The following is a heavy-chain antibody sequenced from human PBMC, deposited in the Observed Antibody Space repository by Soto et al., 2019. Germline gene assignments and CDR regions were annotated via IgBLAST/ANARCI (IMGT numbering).Heavy chain of an antibody. CDR1: GFTVSSNY. CDR3: ARGLVRGSYYYYGMDV. J-gene: IGHJ6*02. CDR2: IYSGGST. V-gene: IGHV3-53*01. Sequence: GGSLRLSCAASGFTVSSNYMSWVRQAPGKGLEWVSVIYSGGSTYYADSVKGRFTISGDNSKNRLYLQLNSLRAEDTALYYCARGLVRGSYYYYGMDVWGQGTTVTVSS. D-gene: IGHD3-10*01.